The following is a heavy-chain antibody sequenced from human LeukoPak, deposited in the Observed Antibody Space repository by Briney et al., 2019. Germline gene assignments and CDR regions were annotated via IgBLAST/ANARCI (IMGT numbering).Heavy chain of an antibody. Sequence: SETLSLTCTVSGGSISSYHWSWIRQPPGKGLEWIGYIYYSGSTNYNPSLKSRVTISVDTSKNQFSLKLSSVTAADTAVYYCASSTVTRWGFDPWGQGTLVTVSS. V-gene: IGHV4-59*08. D-gene: IGHD4-17*01. CDR1: GGSISSYH. CDR3: ASSTVTRWGFDP. CDR2: IYYSGST. J-gene: IGHJ5*02.